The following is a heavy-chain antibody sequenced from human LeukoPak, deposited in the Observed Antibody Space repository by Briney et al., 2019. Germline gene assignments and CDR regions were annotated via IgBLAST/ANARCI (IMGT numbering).Heavy chain of an antibody. J-gene: IGHJ6*03. CDR3: ARGGTTAYYYYYYMDV. D-gene: IGHD1-26*01. V-gene: IGHV3-21*01. Sequence: KPGGSLRLSCAASGFTFSSYSMNWVRQAPGKGLEWVSSNSSSSSYIYYADSVKGRFTISRDSAKNSLYLQMNSLRAEDTAVYYCARGGTTAYYYYYYMDVWGKGTTVTVSS. CDR2: NSSSSSYI. CDR1: GFTFSSYS.